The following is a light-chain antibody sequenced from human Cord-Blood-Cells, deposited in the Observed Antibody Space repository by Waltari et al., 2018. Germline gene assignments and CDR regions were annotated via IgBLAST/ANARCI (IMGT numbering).Light chain of an antibody. CDR2: WAS. J-gene: IGKJ3*01. CDR1: QSVLYSSNNKNY. Sequence: DIVMTQSPDSTAVSLGERATINCKSSQSVLYSSNNKNYLAWYQQKPGQPPKLLIYWASTRESGVPDRFSGSGSGTDFTLTISSLQAEDVAVYYCQQYYSTPFTFGPGTKVDIK. V-gene: IGKV4-1*01. CDR3: QQYYSTPFT.